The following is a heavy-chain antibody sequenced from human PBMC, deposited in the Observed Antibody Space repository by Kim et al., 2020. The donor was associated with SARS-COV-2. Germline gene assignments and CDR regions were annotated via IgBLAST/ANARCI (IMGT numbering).Heavy chain of an antibody. CDR3: AAASVISAYGSAYYYYGMDV. CDR1: GFTFTSSA. J-gene: IGHJ6*02. D-gene: IGHD3-10*01. V-gene: IGHV1-58*01. CDR2: IVVGSGNT. Sequence: SVKVSCKASGFTFTSSAVQWVRQARGQRLEWIGWIVVGSGNTNYAQKFQERVTITRDMSTSTAYMELSSLRSEDTAVYYCAAASVISAYGSAYYYYGMDVWGQGTTVTVSS.